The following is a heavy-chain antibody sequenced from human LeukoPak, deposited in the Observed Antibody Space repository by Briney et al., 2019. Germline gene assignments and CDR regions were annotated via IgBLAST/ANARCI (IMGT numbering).Heavy chain of an antibody. CDR3: ARTDLGELSLRFDY. Sequence: GGSLRLSCAASGFTFSSYAMHWVRQAPGKGLEWVAVISYDGSNKYYADSVKGRFTISRDNSKNTLYLQMNGLRAEDTAVYYCARTDLGELSLRFDYWARGTLVTVSS. D-gene: IGHD3-16*02. V-gene: IGHV3-30-3*01. J-gene: IGHJ4*02. CDR2: ISYDGSNK. CDR1: GFTFSSYA.